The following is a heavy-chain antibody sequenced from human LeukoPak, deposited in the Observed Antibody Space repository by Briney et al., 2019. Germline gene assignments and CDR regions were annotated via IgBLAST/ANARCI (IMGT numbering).Heavy chain of an antibody. D-gene: IGHD5-12*01. CDR2: INPNSGGT. CDR3: ARQGSTGVATIGDIRPAPGECDY. J-gene: IGHJ4*02. CDR1: GYTFTGYY. Sequence: ASVKVSCKASGYTFTGYYMHWVRQAPGQGLEWMGWINPNSGGTNYAQKFQGRVTMTRDTSISTAYLQWSSLKASDTAMYYCARQGSTGVATIGDIRPAPGECDYWGQGTLVTVSS. V-gene: IGHV1-2*02.